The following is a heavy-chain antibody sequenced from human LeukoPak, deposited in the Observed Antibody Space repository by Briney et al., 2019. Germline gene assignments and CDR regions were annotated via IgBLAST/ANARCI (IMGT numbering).Heavy chain of an antibody. CDR2: IYYSEST. CDR1: GGSISSYY. J-gene: IGHJ4*02. V-gene: IGHV4-59*08. D-gene: IGHD1-26*01. CDR3: ARLSGSYWGPFDY. Sequence: PSETLSLTCTVSGGSISSYYWSWIRQPPGKGLEWIAYIYYSESTNYNPSLKSRVTISVDTSRTQFSLRLSSVTAADTAVYYCARLSGSYWGPFDYWGQGTLVTVSS.